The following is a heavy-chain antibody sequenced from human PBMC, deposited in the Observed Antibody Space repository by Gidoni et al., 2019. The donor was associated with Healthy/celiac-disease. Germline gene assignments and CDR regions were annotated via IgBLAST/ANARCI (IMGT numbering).Heavy chain of an antibody. CDR3: NAGPRYSSGWYGGGYYFDY. CDR2: IYPGDSDT. CDR1: GYSFTSYW. D-gene: IGHD6-19*01. Sequence: EVQLVQSGAEVKKPGESLKISCKGSGYSFTSYWIGWVRQMPGKGLEWMGIIYPGDSDTRYSPSFQGQVTISADKSISTAYLQWSSLKASDTAMYYCNAGPRYSSGWYGGGYYFDYWGQGTLVTVSS. V-gene: IGHV5-51*01. J-gene: IGHJ4*02.